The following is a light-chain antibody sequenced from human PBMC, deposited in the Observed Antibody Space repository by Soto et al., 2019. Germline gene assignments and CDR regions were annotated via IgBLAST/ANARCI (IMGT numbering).Light chain of an antibody. V-gene: IGLV2-14*01. J-gene: IGLJ2*01. CDR1: SSDVGGYNY. CDR2: EVI. CDR3: SSYSSSSTLVV. Sequence: QSALTQPASVSGSPGQSITISCTGTSSDVGGYNYVSWYQQHPGKDPKLIIFEVINRPSGVSNRFSGSKSGNTASLTISGLQAADEADYHCSSYSSSSTLVVFGGGTKLTVL.